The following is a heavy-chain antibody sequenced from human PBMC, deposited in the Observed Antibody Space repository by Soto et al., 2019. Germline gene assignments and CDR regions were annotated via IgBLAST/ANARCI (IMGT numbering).Heavy chain of an antibody. CDR1: GVTSSAYG. V-gene: IGHV3-30*18. CDR3: AKEYGSTWVDH. J-gene: IGHJ4*01. D-gene: IGHD6-13*01. Sequence: GVSLGVWSGAAGVTSSAYGMHCVRQTTGKGLEWVSAMSYDGTKQYFVDSVKGRFTISRDNSRNTLFLQLNSLRDEDPAVYYCAKEYGSTWVDHWGHGTPVPVSS. CDR2: MSYDGTKQ.